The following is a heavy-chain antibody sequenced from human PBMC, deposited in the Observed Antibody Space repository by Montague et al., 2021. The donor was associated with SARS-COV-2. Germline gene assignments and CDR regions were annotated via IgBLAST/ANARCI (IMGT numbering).Heavy chain of an antibody. V-gene: IGHV4-31*03. CDR3: ASTYGGNLGYYYYYMDV. D-gene: IGHD4-23*01. CDR2: IYYSGST. Sequence: TLSLTCTVSGDSINSGSHYWSWIRQHPGKGLEWIGYIYYSGSTYYNPSLKSRVTISVDTSKNQFPLKLSSVTAADTAVYYCASTYGGNLGYYYYYMDVWGKGTTVTVSS. CDR1: GDSINSGSHY. J-gene: IGHJ6*03.